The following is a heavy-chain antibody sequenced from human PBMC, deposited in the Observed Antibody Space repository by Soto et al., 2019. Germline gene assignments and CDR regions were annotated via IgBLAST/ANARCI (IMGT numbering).Heavy chain of an antibody. Sequence: GGSLRLSCAVSGFTFSGSAMHWVRQASGKGLEWVGRMRSKANSYATAYAASVKGRFTIARDDSKNTAYLQMNSLKTEDTAVYYCTLPDSSSWSRTSYYYYGMDVWGQGTTVTVSS. CDR3: TLPDSSSWSRTSYYYYGMDV. CDR2: MRSKANSYAT. CDR1: GFTFSGSA. D-gene: IGHD6-6*01. J-gene: IGHJ6*02. V-gene: IGHV3-73*01.